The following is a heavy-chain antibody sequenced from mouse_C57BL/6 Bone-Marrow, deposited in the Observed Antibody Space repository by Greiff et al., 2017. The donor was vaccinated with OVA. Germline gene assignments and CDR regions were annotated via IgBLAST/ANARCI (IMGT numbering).Heavy chain of an antibody. CDR1: GYTFTSYG. CDR3: ARSSYYGSRYFDY. D-gene: IGHD1-1*01. J-gene: IGHJ2*01. V-gene: IGHV1-81*01. Sequence: QVQLKESGAELARPGASVKLSCKASGYTFTSYGISWVKQRTGQGLEWIGEIYPRSGNTYYNEKFKGKATLTADKSSSTAYMELRSLTSEDSAVYFCARSSYYGSRYFDYWGQGTTLTVSS. CDR2: IYPRSGNT.